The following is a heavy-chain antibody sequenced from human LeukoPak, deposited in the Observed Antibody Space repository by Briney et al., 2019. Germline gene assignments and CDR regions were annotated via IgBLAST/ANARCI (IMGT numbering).Heavy chain of an antibody. CDR3: ARSDSSGYYYPDY. CDR2: IYHSGST. J-gene: IGHJ4*02. V-gene: IGHV4-30-2*01. CDR1: GGSISSGGYY. Sequence: SETLSLTCTVSGGSISSGGYYWSWIRQPPGKGLEWIGYIYHSGSTNYNPSLKSRVTISVDKSKNQFSLKLSSVTAADTAVYYCARSDSSGYYYPDYWGQGTLVTVSS. D-gene: IGHD3-22*01.